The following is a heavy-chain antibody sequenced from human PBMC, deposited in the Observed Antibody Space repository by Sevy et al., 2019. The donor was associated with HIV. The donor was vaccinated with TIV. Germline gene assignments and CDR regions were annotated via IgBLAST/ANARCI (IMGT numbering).Heavy chain of an antibody. Sequence: SETLSLTCTVSGGSISSYYWSWIRQPAGKGLEWIGRIYTSGSTNYNPSLKSRVTMSVDTSKNQFSLKLSSVTAADTAVYYCARGRPAPPGVVVPAASRSVNYYYGMDVWGQRTTVTVSS. V-gene: IGHV4-4*07. D-gene: IGHD2-2*01. CDR2: IYTSGST. CDR1: GGSISSYY. J-gene: IGHJ6*02. CDR3: ARGRPAPPGVVVPAASRSVNYYYGMDV.